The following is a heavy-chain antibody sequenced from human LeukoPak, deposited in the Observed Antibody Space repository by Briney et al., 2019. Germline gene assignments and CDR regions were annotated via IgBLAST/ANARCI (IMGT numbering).Heavy chain of an antibody. CDR3: ARDHNWGPDY. J-gene: IGHJ4*02. CDR1: GYTFTSYD. D-gene: IGHD7-27*01. Sequence: ASVKASCKASGYTFTSYDINWVRQAPGQGLEWMGWINANTGVTHYAVKFQGRVTITRDTSISTVYMDLSSLQSDDTAVYYCARDHNWGPDYWGQGTLALVSS. CDR2: INANTGVT. V-gene: IGHV1-2*02.